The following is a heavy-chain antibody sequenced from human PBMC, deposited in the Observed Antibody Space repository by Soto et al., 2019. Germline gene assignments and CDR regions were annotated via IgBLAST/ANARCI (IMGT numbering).Heavy chain of an antibody. Sequence: SSVKVSCKASGGTFSSYAISWVRQAPGQGLEWMGGIIPIFGTANYAQKFQGRVTITADESTSTAYMELSSLRAEDTAVYYCARGVVVPAAINYYYYGMDVWGQGTTVTVSS. CDR1: GGTFSSYA. CDR3: ARGVVVPAAINYYYYGMDV. CDR2: IIPIFGTA. D-gene: IGHD2-2*01. V-gene: IGHV1-69*13. J-gene: IGHJ6*02.